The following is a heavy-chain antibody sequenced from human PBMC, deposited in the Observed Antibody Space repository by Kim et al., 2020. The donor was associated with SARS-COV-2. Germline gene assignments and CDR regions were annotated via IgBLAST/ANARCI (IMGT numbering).Heavy chain of an antibody. V-gene: IGHV4-59*01. Sequence: SETLSLTCTASGGSISSYYWSWIRQPPGKGLEWIGYLYYTGRIDYNPSLKSRVTMAIDSSKNQFTLKMRSVAAADTAVYYCARHGGVSVAGTSAFDIWGQGTMVTVSS. CDR3: ARHGGVSVAGTSAFDI. J-gene: IGHJ3*02. CDR1: GGSISSYY. D-gene: IGHD6-19*01. CDR2: LYYTGRI.